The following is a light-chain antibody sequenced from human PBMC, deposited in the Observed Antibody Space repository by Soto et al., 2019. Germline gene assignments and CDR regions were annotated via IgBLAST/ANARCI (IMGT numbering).Light chain of an antibody. CDR2: FAS. J-gene: IGKJ5*01. Sequence: EIVMPPSPATLSVSPGERATLSCRSSQSVSSNLAWYQQKPGQAPRLLIYFASTRASGIPARFSGSGSGTEFTLSISSLQSEDSAVYLCQQYNHWPPITCGQGTRREI. V-gene: IGKV3-15*01. CDR3: QQYNHWPPIT. CDR1: QSVSSN.